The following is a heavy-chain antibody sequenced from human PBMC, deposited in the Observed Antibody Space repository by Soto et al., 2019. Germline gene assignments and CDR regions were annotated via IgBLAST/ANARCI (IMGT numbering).Heavy chain of an antibody. V-gene: IGHV3-23*01. D-gene: IGHD2-15*01. CDR3: TKADRYCSGANCFTFDY. J-gene: IGHJ4*02. CDR1: GFTFSNYA. CDR2: FSSGGGGT. Sequence: GALRLSCTASGFTFSNYAMSWVRQAPGKGLEWVSTFSSGGGGTYYADSVKGRFTISRDNSKNTLSLQMNSLRAEDTAVYYCTKADRYCSGANCFTFDYWGLGTLVTVSS.